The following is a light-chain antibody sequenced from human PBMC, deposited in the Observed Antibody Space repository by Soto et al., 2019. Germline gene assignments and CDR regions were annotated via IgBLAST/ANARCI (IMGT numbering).Light chain of an antibody. Sequence: EILLTQSPATLAVSPGEGATLSCRASQSVRDNLAWYQQKPGQAPRLLIYRASTRATGVPARFSGSGSGTDFTLTISSLQPEDVATYYCQKYNSAPLITFGQGTDWRL. CDR1: QSVRDN. CDR3: QKYNSAPLIT. CDR2: RAS. V-gene: IGKV3-15*01. J-gene: IGKJ5*01.